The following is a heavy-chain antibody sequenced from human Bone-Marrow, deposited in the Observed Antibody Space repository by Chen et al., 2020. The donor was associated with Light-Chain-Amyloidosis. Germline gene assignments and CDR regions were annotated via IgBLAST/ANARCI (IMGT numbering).Heavy chain of an antibody. J-gene: IGHJ3*02. D-gene: IGHD3-9*01. CDR2: ISGSGGSR. V-gene: IGHV3-23*01. Sequence: GFAFSSYAMSWVRQAPGKGLEWVSTISGSGGSRYYGDSVKGRLTISRDNSKNALFLQMNSLRADDTAVYYCAKDISYDDILPGYPADAFDIWGQGTMVTVSS. CDR3: AKDISYDDILPGYPADAFDI. CDR1: GFAFSSYA.